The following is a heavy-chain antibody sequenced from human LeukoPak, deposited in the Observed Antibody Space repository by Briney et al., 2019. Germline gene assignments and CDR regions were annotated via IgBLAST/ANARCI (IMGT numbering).Heavy chain of an antibody. V-gene: IGHV4-39*07. CDR2: IYYSGST. J-gene: IGHJ4*02. CDR3: ARAGSGTYYKGFDY. Sequence: SETLSLTCTVSGGSISSSSYYWGWIRQPPGKGLEWIGSIYYSGSTYYNPSLKSRVTISVDTSKNQFSLKLSSVTAADTAVYYCARAGSGTYYKGFDYWGQGTLVTVSS. CDR1: GGSISSSSYY. D-gene: IGHD3-10*01.